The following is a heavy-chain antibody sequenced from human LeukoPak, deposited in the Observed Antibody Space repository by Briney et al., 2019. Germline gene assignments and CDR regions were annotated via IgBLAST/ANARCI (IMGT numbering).Heavy chain of an antibody. D-gene: IGHD2-2*01. J-gene: IGHJ4*02. V-gene: IGHV4-59*08. CDR2: IYYSGST. CDR1: GGSFSGYY. Sequence: SETLSLTCAVCGGSFSGYYWSWIRQPPGKGLEWIGYIYYSGSTNYNPSLKSRVTISVDTSKNQFSLKLSSVTAADTAVYYCARHTEIVPAALDYWGQGTLVTVSS. CDR3: ARHTEIVPAALDY.